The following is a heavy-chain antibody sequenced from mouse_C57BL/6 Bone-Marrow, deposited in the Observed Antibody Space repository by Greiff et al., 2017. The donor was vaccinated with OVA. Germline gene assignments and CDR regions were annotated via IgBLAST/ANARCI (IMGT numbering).Heavy chain of an antibody. CDR3: ARRGDYYGSSAWFAY. J-gene: IGHJ3*01. Sequence: EVQLQQSGPELVKPGASVKISCKASGYSFTGYYMHWVKQSHGNILDWIGYIYPYNGVSSYNQKFKGKATLTVDKSSSTAYMELRSLTSEDSAVYFCARRGDYYGSSAWFAYWGQGTLVTVSA. CDR2: IYPYNGVS. D-gene: IGHD1-1*01. CDR1: GYSFTGYY. V-gene: IGHV1-31*01.